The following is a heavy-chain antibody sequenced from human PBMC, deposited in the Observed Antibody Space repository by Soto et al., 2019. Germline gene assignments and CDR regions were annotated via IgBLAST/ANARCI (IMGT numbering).Heavy chain of an antibody. CDR1: GFTFNSSA. CDR3: GADRAILHKFDY. CDR2: IVVGSGNT. D-gene: IGHD2-2*01. Sequence: GASVKVSCKASGFTFNSSAVQWVRQARGQRLEWIGWIVVGSGNTNYAQKFQERVTITRDMSTSTAYMELSSLRSEDTAVYYGGADRAILHKFDYWGQGTLVTVSS. V-gene: IGHV1-58*01. J-gene: IGHJ4*02.